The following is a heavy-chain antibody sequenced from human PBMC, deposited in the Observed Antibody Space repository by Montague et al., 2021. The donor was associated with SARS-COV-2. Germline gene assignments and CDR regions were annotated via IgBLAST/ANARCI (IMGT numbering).Heavy chain of an antibody. D-gene: IGHD2-21*01. CDR3: ERGLMYIHMMVVIMSGASNWLDS. CDR2: INQSGNT. J-gene: IGHJ5*01. Sequence: SETLSLTCAVYGGSFSGYDWTWIRQSQGKGMEWIGEINQSGNTKYTPSLKSRGTISVETSKNQFSLKLSSVTASDTAVYYCERGLMYIHMMVVIMSGASNWLDSWGQGTLVTVSP. CDR1: GGSFSGYD. V-gene: IGHV4-34*01.